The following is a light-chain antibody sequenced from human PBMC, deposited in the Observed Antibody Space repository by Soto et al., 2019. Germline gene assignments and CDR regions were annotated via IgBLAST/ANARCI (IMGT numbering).Light chain of an antibody. V-gene: IGKV3-15*01. Sequence: EIVMTQSPATLSVSPGERATLSCRAGQSVTSNLAWYHQKPGQPPRLLIYGASTRATGIPARFSGSGSGTEFTLTISSLQSEDFATYYCQQYNSWPLAFGGGTKVDIK. J-gene: IGKJ4*01. CDR1: QSVTSN. CDR3: QQYNSWPLA. CDR2: GAS.